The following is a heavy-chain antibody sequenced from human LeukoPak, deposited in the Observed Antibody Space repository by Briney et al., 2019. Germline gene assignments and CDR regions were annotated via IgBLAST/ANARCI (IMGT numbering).Heavy chain of an antibody. CDR2: INPAGSET. CDR1: GFSFNAYW. D-gene: IGHD5-12*01. J-gene: IGHJ4*02. V-gene: IGHV3-7*01. CDR3: ATFGLVAALDL. Sequence: GGSLRLSCAASGFSFNAYWMAWVRQAPGTGLEWVANINPAGSETFHVDPVKGRFSISRGHDKNLVYLQMNSLRAEDTAVYYCATFGLVAALDLWGQGTLVTVSS.